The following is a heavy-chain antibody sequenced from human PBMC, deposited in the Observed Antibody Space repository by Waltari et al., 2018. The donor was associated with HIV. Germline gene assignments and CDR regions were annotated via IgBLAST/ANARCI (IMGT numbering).Heavy chain of an antibody. D-gene: IGHD3-22*01. V-gene: IGHV2-70*01. CDR2: IDWDDDK. Sequence: RPPGTALEWLALIDWDDDKYYITSLKAMLTISKDTSKNQVVLTMTNMDPVDAATYYCARTSYDSSGYYRGCWGQVTLVTVSS. CDR3: ARTSYDSSGYYRGC. J-gene: IGHJ4*02.